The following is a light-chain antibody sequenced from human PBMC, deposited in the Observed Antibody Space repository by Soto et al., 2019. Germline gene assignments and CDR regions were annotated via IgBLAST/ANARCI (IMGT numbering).Light chain of an antibody. J-gene: IGKJ1*01. CDR2: LTS. V-gene: IGKV3-11*01. Sequence: ESLFPQDPATLSAFPCYVCALSCRASQAVNTRLAWYQHKPGQAPRLLIYLTSNRAAGIPARFSGSGSETDFTLTISDVEPEDFAVYYCHQRQSWPRTFGQGTKVDIK. CDR1: QAVNTR. CDR3: HQRQSWPRT.